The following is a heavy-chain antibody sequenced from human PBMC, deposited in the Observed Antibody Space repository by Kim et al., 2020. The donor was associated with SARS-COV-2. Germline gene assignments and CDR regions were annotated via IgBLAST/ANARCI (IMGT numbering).Heavy chain of an antibody. V-gene: IGHV1-3*01. CDR2: NP. CDR3: AREGHEGGYLT. Sequence: NPRYAQTVPGRVTITRDTSANSAYMELKSLRSEDTAIYYCAREGHEGGYLTWGQGTMVTVSS. D-gene: IGHD3-22*01. J-gene: IGHJ3*01.